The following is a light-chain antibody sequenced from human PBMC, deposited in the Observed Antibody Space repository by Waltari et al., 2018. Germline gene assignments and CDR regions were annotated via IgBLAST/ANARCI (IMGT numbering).Light chain of an antibody. CDR3: SSYAGTNNLVV. J-gene: IGLJ2*01. CDR2: EVN. V-gene: IGLV2-8*01. Sequence: QSALTQPPSASGSPGQSVTISCTGTSSDIGAYDYVSWYQQRPGKAPKPMIFEVNKGPSGVLDRFSGSKSGNTASLTIFGLRPEDEADYYCSSYAGTNNLVVFGGGTKLTVL. CDR1: SSDIGAYDY.